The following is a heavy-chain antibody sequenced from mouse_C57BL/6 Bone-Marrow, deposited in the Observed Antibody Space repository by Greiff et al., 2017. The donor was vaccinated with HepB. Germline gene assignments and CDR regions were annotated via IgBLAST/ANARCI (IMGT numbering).Heavy chain of an antibody. Sequence: EVQLVESGGGLVKPGGSLKLSCAASGFTFSSYYMPWVGQTPEKRLEWVATISGGGGKTYYPDSVKGRITISRDNANNTLYLQMSSLRSEDTALYYGARPSYYGNAMDYWGQGTSVTVSS. CDR2: ISGGGGKT. D-gene: IGHD1-1*01. V-gene: IGHV5-9*01. CDR3: ARPSYYGNAMDY. J-gene: IGHJ4*01. CDR1: GFTFSSYY.